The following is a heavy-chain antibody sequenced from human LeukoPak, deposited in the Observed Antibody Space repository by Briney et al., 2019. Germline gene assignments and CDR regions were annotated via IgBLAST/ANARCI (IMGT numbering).Heavy chain of an antibody. CDR1: GFTLNKYW. V-gene: IGHV3-74*01. J-gene: IGHJ5*02. Sequence: GGSLRLSCEASGFTLNKYWMHWVRQAPGKGLVWVSRITGDGSDIAYADSVKGRFTVSRDDAKNTLFLQMTSLRVEDAAIYYCARDAYTTTSNWLDPWGQGTLVTVSS. CDR2: ITGDGSDI. CDR3: ARDAYTTTSNWLDP. D-gene: IGHD4-17*01.